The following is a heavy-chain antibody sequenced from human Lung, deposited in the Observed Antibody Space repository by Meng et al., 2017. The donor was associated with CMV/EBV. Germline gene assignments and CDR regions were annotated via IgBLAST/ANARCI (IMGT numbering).Heavy chain of an antibody. Sequence: SVXVSXXASGGTFSSYAISWVRQAPGQGLEWMGGIIPIFGTANYAQKFQGRVTITTDESTSTAYMELSSLRSEDTAVYYCARVTIFGAYGMDVWGQGTTVXVSS. CDR2: IIPIFGTA. J-gene: IGHJ6*02. CDR3: ARVTIFGAYGMDV. CDR1: GGTFSSYA. D-gene: IGHD3-3*01. V-gene: IGHV1-69*05.